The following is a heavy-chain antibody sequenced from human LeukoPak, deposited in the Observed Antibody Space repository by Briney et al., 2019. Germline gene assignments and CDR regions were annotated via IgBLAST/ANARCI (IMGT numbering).Heavy chain of an antibody. CDR2: INPNSGGT. D-gene: IGHD4-17*01. Sequence: ASVKVSCKASGYTFTGYYMHWVRQAPGQGLEWMGRINPNSGGTNYAQKFQGRVTMTRDTSISTAYMELSRLRSEDTAVYYCARGTVGHWYFDLWGRGTLVTVSS. CDR3: ARGTVGHWYFDL. V-gene: IGHV1-2*06. CDR1: GYTFTGYY. J-gene: IGHJ2*01.